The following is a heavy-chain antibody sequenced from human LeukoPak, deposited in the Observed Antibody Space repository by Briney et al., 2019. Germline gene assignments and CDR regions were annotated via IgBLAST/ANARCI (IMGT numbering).Heavy chain of an antibody. CDR1: GFTFSSYSMN. J-gene: IGHJ3*02. D-gene: IGHD6-19*01. CDR2: IYYSGST. Sequence: GSLRLSCAASGFTFSSYSMNWVRQPPGKGLEWIGSIYYSGSTYYNPSLKSRVTISVDTSKNQFSLKLSSVTAADTAVYYCARLPTPRIAVAGEAFDIWGQGTMVTVSS. CDR3: ARLPTPRIAVAGEAFDI. V-gene: IGHV4-39*01.